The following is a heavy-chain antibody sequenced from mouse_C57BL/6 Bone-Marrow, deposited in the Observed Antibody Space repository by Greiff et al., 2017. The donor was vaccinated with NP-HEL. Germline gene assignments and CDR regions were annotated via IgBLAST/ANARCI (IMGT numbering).Heavy chain of an antibody. CDR1: GYSITSGYY. J-gene: IGHJ4*01. CDR3: AREGGDGYFFMDY. D-gene: IGHD2-3*01. Sequence: EVKLMESGPGLVKPSQSLSLTCSVTGYSITSGYYWNWIRQFPGNKLEWMGYISYDGSNNYNPSLKNRISITRDTSKNQFFLKLNSVTTEDTATYYCAREGGDGYFFMDYWGQGTSVTVSS. V-gene: IGHV3-6*01. CDR2: ISYDGSN.